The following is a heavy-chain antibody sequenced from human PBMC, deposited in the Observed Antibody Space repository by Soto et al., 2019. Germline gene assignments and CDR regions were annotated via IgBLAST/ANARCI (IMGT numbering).Heavy chain of an antibody. J-gene: IGHJ6*03. CDR1: SGSIISGSFY. D-gene: IGHD6-19*01. Sequence: SETLSLTCTVSSGSIISGSFYWGWIRQPPGKGLEWIGTIYYSGSTYYNPSLKSRVTVSVDTSKNQFSLWVSSVTAADTAVYYGGGHSGGWGCYYYYIDVWGKGTTVTVP. V-gene: IGHV4-39*01. CDR2: IYYSGST. CDR3: GGHSGGWGCYYYYIDV.